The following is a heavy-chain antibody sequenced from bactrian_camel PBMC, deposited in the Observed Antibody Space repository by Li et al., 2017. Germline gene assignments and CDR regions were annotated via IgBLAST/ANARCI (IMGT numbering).Heavy chain of an antibody. Sequence: HVQLVESGGGSVQAGGSLKLSCAASAYHFKGCKMGWHRQAPGKERELVAAMSSDGTGSYADSVKGRFTISRDNDDTLDLQMNSLSIEDTAVYYCAADCHGEGFTYWGQGTQVTVS. CDR1: AYHFKGCK. D-gene: IGHD2*01. V-gene: IGHV3S55*01. CDR3: AADCHGEGFTY. J-gene: IGHJ4*01. CDR2: MSSDGTG.